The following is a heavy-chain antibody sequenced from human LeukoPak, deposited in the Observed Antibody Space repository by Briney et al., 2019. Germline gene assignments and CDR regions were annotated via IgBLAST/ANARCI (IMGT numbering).Heavy chain of an antibody. D-gene: IGHD1-26*01. CDR3: AKISREGATTGPGGPGNFDY. V-gene: IGHV3-23*01. J-gene: IGHJ4*02. CDR2: ISGVGYST. CDR1: GFTFTTYA. Sequence: GGSLRLSCAAFGFTFTTYAMSWVRQAPGRGLEWVSAISGVGYSTYYADSVKGRFTISRDNSKNTLYLQMNSLRAEDTAIYYCAKISREGATTGPGGPGNFDYWGQGTLVTVSS.